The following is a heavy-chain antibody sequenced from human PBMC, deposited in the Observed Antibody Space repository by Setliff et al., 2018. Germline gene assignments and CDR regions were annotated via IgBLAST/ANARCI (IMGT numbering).Heavy chain of an antibody. CDR3: ARDGHNVYYFDY. V-gene: IGHV3-30-3*01. CDR2: ISFDGSNK. Sequence: PGGSLRLSCAASGFTFSSYAMHWVRQAPGKGLEWVAVISFDGSNKYYADSVKGRFTISRDNSKNTLYLQMNSLRAEDTAVYYCARDGHNVYYFDYWGLGTLVTVSS. D-gene: IGHD1-1*01. CDR1: GFTFSSYA. J-gene: IGHJ4*02.